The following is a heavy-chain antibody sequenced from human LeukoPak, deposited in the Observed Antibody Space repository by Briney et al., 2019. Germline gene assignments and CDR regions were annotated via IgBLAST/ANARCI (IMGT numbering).Heavy chain of an antibody. Sequence: GGSLRLSCAASGFTFSDYYMSWIRQAPGKGLEWVSYISSRGSTIYYADSVKGRFTISRDNAKNSLYLQMNSLRAEDTAVYYCARVIGFTMIVVDTWYFDLWGRGTLVTVSS. CDR3: ARVIGFTMIVVDTWYFDL. V-gene: IGHV3-11*01. J-gene: IGHJ2*01. CDR2: ISSRGSTI. CDR1: GFTFSDYY. D-gene: IGHD3-22*01.